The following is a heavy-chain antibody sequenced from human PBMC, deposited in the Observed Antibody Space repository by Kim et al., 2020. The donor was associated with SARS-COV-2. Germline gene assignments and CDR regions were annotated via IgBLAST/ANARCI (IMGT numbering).Heavy chain of an antibody. CDR3: ARGPSWGYFDY. CDR2: ISSSGSTI. D-gene: IGHD2-2*01. J-gene: IGHJ4*02. CDR1: GFTFSSYE. Sequence: GGSLRLSCAASGFTFSSYEMNWVRQAPGKGLEWVSYISSSGSTIYYADSVKGRFTISRDNAKNSLYLQMNRLRAEDTAVYYCARGPSWGYFDYWGQGTLVTVSS. V-gene: IGHV3-48*03.